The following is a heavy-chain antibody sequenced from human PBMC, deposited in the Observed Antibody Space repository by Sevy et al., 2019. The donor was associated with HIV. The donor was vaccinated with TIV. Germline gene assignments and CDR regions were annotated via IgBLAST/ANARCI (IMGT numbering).Heavy chain of an antibody. Sequence: GGSLRLSCAASGFTFSSYRMTWVRQAPGKGLEWVSCISSTSAYINYADSVKGRFTISRDNTKNLLYLQMDSLRADYTAVYYRARAVLEISTWRSDYWGQGTRVTVSS. D-gene: IGHD1-1*01. V-gene: IGHV3-21*01. CDR3: ARAVLEISTWRSDY. CDR2: ISSTSAYI. CDR1: GFTFSSYR. J-gene: IGHJ4*02.